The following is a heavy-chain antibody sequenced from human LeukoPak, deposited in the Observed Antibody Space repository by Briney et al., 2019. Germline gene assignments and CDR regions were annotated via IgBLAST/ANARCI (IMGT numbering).Heavy chain of an antibody. J-gene: IGHJ6*03. Sequence: GGSLRLSCAASGFTFSSYWMTWVRQAPGKGLEWVSGINWNGGTTGYADSVKGRFTISRDNAKNSLHLQMNSLRAEDTALYYCARGYSGYGGYYYYYMDVWGKGTTVTVSS. CDR1: GFTFSSYW. V-gene: IGHV3-20*04. D-gene: IGHD5-12*01. CDR3: ARGYSGYGGYYYYYMDV. CDR2: INWNGGTT.